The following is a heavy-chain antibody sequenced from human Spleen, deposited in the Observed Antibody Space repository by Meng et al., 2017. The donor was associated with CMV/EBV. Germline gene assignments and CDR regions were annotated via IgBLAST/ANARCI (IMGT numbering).Heavy chain of an antibody. J-gene: IGHJ4*02. CDR1: GYSFSNYW. CDR2: IYPGDSDI. D-gene: IGHD2-2*01. Sequence: SGYSFSNYWIGWVRQMPGKGLEWMGLIYPGDSDIRYSPSFQGQVTISADMSISTAYLQWSSVKASDTAIYYCARRRVVPVVRDIFDYWGQGTLVTVSS. CDR3: ARRRVVPVVRDIFDY. V-gene: IGHV5-51*01.